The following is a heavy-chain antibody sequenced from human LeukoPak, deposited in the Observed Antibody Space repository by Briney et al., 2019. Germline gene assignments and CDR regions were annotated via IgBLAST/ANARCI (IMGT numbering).Heavy chain of an antibody. D-gene: IGHD3-10*01. CDR2: ISGSGGST. Sequence: PGGSLRLSCTASGFTFGDYAMSWVRQAPGKGLEWVSAISGSGGSTYYADSVKGRFTISRDNSKNTLYLQVNSLRAEDTAVYYCAKDRRISPYWYFEIWGRGTLVTASS. CDR1: GFTFGDYA. J-gene: IGHJ2*01. V-gene: IGHV3-23*01. CDR3: AKDRRISPYWYFEI.